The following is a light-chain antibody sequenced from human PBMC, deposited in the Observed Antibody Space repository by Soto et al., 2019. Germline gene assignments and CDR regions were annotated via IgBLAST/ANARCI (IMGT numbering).Light chain of an antibody. J-gene: IGKJ5*01. CDR3: QQYNNWPS. CDR2: GAS. V-gene: IGKV3-15*01. Sequence: PEERVTLSCRASQSVSSSYLTWYQQKPGQAPRLLIYGASNRATGIPARFSGSGSETEFTLTIRSLQSEDFAVYYCQQYNNWPSFGQGTRLEL. CDR1: QSVSSSY.